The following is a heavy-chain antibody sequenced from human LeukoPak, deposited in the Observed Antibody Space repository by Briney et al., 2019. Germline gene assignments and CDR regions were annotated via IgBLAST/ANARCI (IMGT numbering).Heavy chain of an antibody. CDR3: ARAASLGYYFDY. CDR1: GFTFSSYW. J-gene: IGHJ4*02. D-gene: IGHD7-27*01. Sequence: GGSLRLSCAASGFTFSSYWMSWVRQAPGKGLEWVAVISYDGSNKYYADSVKGRFTISRDNSKNTLYLQMNSLRAEDTAVYYCARAASLGYYFDYWGQGTLVTVSS. CDR2: ISYDGSNK. V-gene: IGHV3-30*03.